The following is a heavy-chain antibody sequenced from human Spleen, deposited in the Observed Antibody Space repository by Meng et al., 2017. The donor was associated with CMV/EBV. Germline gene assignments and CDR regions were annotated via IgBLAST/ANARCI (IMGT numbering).Heavy chain of an antibody. CDR1: GGSISSGDYY. Sequence: QARPQAAGPGLVKPSQTLSLTVTVSGGSISSGDYYWSWIRQPPGKGLEWIGYIYYSGSTYYNPSLKSRVTISVDTSKNQFSLKLSSVTAADTAVYYCARGKASRGSYYPRFDPWGQGTLVTVSS. J-gene: IGHJ5*02. CDR3: ARGKASRGSYYPRFDP. V-gene: IGHV4-30-4*08. CDR2: IYYSGST. D-gene: IGHD1-26*01.